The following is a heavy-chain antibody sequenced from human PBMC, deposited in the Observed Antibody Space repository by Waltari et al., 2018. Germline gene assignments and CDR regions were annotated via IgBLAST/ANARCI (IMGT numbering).Heavy chain of an antibody. CDR1: GFSLSSGSYY. V-gene: IGHV4-31*02. CDR2: ISHSGDT. D-gene: IGHD3-3*02. J-gene: IGHJ4*02. CDR3: AGRGAKMFSI. Sequence: QVQLQESGPGLVQPSQTLSLTCSVSGFSLSSGSYYWSWIRQHPGKGLEWMGYISHSGDTDYSPSLRRRLNLSVDTSKNQFSLKWNSVTAADTGVYFCAGRGAKMFSIWGRGTLVTVSS.